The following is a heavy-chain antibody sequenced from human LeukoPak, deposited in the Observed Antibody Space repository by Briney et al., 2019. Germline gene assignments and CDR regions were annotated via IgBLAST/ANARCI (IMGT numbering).Heavy chain of an antibody. CDR2: MNPTTTYT. Sequence: GGSLRLSCAASGFTVSDYYMTWIRQAPGKGLEWVSYMNPTTTYTDYADSVRGRFTISRDNAKNSLYLQTNSLRAEDTAVYYCARVKQQQVVRYYFDYWGQGTLVTVSS. CDR3: ARVKQQQVVRYYFDY. V-gene: IGHV3-11*05. J-gene: IGHJ4*02. CDR1: GFTVSDYY. D-gene: IGHD6-13*01.